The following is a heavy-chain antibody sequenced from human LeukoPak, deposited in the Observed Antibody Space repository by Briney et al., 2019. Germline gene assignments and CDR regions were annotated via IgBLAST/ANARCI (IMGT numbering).Heavy chain of an antibody. D-gene: IGHD3-9*01. J-gene: IGHJ3*02. CDR1: GFTFSSYT. CDR2: ISSSSSYI. CDR3: ARDTYDILAGYYKWAFDI. V-gene: IGHV3-21*06. Sequence: GGSLRLSCAASGFTFSSYTMNWVRQAPGKGLEWVSSISSSSSYIYYADSVKGRFTISRDNAKNSLYLQMNSLRAEDTAVYYCARDTYDILAGYYKWAFDIWGQGTMVTVSS.